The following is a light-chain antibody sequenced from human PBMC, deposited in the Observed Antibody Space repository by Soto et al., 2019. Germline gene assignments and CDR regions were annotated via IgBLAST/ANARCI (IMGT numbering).Light chain of an antibody. J-gene: IGLJ3*02. CDR3: SSYIFGSTLVV. CDR1: SSDVGGYNF. Sequence: QSALTQPASVSGSPGQSITISCTGTSSDVGGYNFVSWYQQHPGKAPRLMIFEVNNRPSGVSDRFSGSKSGNTAFLTISGVEAEDEADYYGSSYIFGSTLVVVGGGTKVTVL. V-gene: IGLV2-14*01. CDR2: EVN.